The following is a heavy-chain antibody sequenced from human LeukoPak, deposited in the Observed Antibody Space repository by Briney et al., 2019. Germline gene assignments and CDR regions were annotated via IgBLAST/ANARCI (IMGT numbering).Heavy chain of an antibody. CDR2: LNARGDSL. Sequence: PGGSLSLSCAASGFTFSNYAMSWVRQSPGKGLAWVSSLNARGDSLLYEESVKDRFTNSRDHSRNILYMQVNSLSGEEHARLYLAKDLDDNWNGHESGDHWGQGALVTVSS. V-gene: IGHV3-23*01. CDR1: GFTFSNYA. J-gene: IGHJ4*02. D-gene: IGHD3-3*01. CDR3: AKDLDDNWNGHESGDH.